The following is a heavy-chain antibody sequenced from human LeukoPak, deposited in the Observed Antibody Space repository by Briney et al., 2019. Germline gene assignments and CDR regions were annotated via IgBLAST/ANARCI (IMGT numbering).Heavy chain of an antibody. Sequence: ASVKVSCKASGYTFTSYVMNWVRQAPGQGLEWMGWINTNTGNPTYAQGFTGRFVFSLDTSVSTAYLQISSLKAEDTAVYYCARLSARYYDSSGARPGHFDYWGQGTLVTVSS. D-gene: IGHD3-22*01. CDR3: ARLSARYYDSSGARPGHFDY. CDR1: GYTFTSYV. V-gene: IGHV7-4-1*02. CDR2: INTNTGNP. J-gene: IGHJ4*02.